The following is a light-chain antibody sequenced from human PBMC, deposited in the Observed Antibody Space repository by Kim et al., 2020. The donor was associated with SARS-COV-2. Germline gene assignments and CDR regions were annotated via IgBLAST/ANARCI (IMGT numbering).Light chain of an antibody. CDR2: YDS. CDR3: QVWDSSSDHVV. J-gene: IGLJ2*01. CDR1: NIGSKS. V-gene: IGLV3-21*04. Sequence: SYELTQPPSVSVAPGKTARLTCGGNNIGSKSVHWYQQKPGQAPVLVIYYDSDRPSGIPERFPGSNSGNTATLTISRVEAGDEADYYCQVWDSSSDHVVFGGGTQLTVL.